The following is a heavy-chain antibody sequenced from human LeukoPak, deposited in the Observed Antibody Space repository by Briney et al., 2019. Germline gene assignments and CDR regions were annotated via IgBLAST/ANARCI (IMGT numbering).Heavy chain of an antibody. CDR1: GGSISSSSYY. J-gene: IGHJ6*03. Sequence: PSETLSLTCTVSGGSISSSSYYWGWIRQPPGKGLEWIGSIYYSGSTYYNPSLKSRVTISVDTSKNQFSLKLSSVTAADTAVYYCARGGYDFWSGRLYYYYYMDVWGKGTTVTVSS. CDR3: ARGGYDFWSGRLYYYYYMDV. CDR2: IYYSGST. D-gene: IGHD3-3*01. V-gene: IGHV4-39*01.